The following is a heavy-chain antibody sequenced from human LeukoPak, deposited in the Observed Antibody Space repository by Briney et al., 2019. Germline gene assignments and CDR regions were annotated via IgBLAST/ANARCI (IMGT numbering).Heavy chain of an antibody. D-gene: IGHD6-13*01. CDR1: GGSISSYY. V-gene: IGHV4-4*07. Sequence: SETLSLTCTVSGGSISSYYWSWIRQPAGKGLEWIGRIYTSGSTNYNPSLKSRVTMSVDTSKNQFSLKLSSVTAADTAVYYCARAYSSSPRGYYYYMDVWGKGTTVTVSS. CDR3: ARAYSSSPRGYYYYMDV. J-gene: IGHJ6*03. CDR2: IYTSGST.